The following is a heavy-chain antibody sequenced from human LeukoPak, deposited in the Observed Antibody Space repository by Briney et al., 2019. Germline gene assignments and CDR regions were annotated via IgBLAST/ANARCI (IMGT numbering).Heavy chain of an antibody. CDR3: ARDEFGDFQGFDY. CDR1: GFTFSSYS. V-gene: IGHV3-48*04. D-gene: IGHD4-17*01. J-gene: IGHJ4*02. CDR2: ISSSGSTI. Sequence: GGSLRFSCAASGFTFSSYSMNWVRQAPGKVLEWVSYISSSGSTIYYADSVKGRFTISRDNAKNSLYLQMNSLRAEDTAVYYCARDEFGDFQGFDYWGQGTRVTVSS.